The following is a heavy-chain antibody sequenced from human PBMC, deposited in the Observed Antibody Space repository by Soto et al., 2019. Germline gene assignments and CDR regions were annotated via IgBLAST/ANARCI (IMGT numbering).Heavy chain of an antibody. D-gene: IGHD3-10*01. CDR1: GYTFTSYY. CDR2: INPSGGST. Sequence: ASVKVSCKASGYTFTSYYMHWVRQAPGQGLEWMGIINPSGGSTSYAQKFQGRVTMTRDTSTSTVYMELSSLRSEDTAVYYCARQSLWSKYKNYYYYMDVWGKGITVTVSS. V-gene: IGHV1-46*03. J-gene: IGHJ6*03. CDR3: ARQSLWSKYKNYYYYMDV.